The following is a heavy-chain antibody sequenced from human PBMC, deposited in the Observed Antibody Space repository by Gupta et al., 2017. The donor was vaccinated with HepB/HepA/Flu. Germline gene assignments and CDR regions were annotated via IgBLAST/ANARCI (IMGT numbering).Heavy chain of an antibody. CDR1: AFPFPDYS. D-gene: IGHD2-21*01. CDR2: ISGDGRQT. V-gene: IGHV3-43*02. CDR3: AKAGCGTECYVANG. J-gene: IGHJ4*02. Sequence: ELQLVESGGGVVQPGGSLRLSCAASAFPFPDYSMNWFRQPPGKGLEWVSLISGDGRQTYYGDSMKGRFTISRDNSKNSVYLQINSLRSEDSAFDYCAKAGCGTECYVANGWGQGTLVTVSS.